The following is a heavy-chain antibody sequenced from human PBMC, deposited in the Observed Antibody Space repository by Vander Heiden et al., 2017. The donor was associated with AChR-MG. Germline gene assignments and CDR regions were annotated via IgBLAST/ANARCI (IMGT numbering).Heavy chain of an antibody. V-gene: IGHV3-48*02. CDR2: ISSSSSTI. Sequence: EVQPVESGGGLVRPGGSPGLSCAASGFTFRSHSLNWVRQAPGKGLEWVSYISSSSSTIYYADSVKGRFTISRDNAKNSLYLQMNSLRDEDTAVYYCASLKDIVVVPAAIPDYYYYYYMDVWGKGTTVTVSS. CDR3: ASLKDIVVVPAAIPDYYYYYYMDV. D-gene: IGHD2-2*01. J-gene: IGHJ6*03. CDR1: GFTFRSHS.